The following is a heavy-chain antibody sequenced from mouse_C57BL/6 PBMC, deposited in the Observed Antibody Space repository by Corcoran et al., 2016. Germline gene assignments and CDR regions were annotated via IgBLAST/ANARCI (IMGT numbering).Heavy chain of an antibody. CDR3: ARRDYDYGGYFDV. V-gene: IGHV1-26*01. D-gene: IGHD2-4*01. CDR1: GYTFTDYY. J-gene: IGHJ1*03. CDR2: INPNNGGT. Sequence: EVQLQQSGPELVKPGASVKISCKASGYTFTDYYMNWVKQSHGKSLEWIGDINPNNGGTSYNQKFKGKATLTVDKSSSTAYMELSSLTSEDSAVYYCARRDYDYGGYFDVWGTGTTVTVSS.